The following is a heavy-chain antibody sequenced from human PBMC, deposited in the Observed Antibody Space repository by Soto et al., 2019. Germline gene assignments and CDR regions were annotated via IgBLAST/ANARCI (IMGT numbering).Heavy chain of an antibody. Sequence: PSQTLSLTCAISGDSVSSNSATWNWIRQSPSRGLEWLGRTYYRSKWFSEYAGSAKSRVTIIPDTSKNQFSLHLNSVTPEDTAVYFCAGGRDGLALHWLDPWGQGTLVTVYS. CDR1: GDSVSSNSAT. CDR3: AGGRDGLALHWLDP. V-gene: IGHV6-1*01. D-gene: IGHD1-7*01. J-gene: IGHJ5*02. CDR2: TYYRSKWFS.